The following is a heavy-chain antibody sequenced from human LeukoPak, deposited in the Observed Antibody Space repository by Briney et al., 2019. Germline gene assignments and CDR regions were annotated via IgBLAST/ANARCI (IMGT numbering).Heavy chain of an antibody. D-gene: IGHD3-22*01. CDR2: IVVGSGNT. Sequence: GASVKVSCKASGFTFTSSAMQWVRQARGQRLEWIGWIVVGSGNTNYAQKFQERVTITRDMSTSTAYMELSSLRSEDTAVYYCAAVDDYYDSSAFDIWGQGTMVTVSS. CDR3: AAVDDYYDSSAFDI. V-gene: IGHV1-58*02. CDR1: GFTFTSSA. J-gene: IGHJ3*02.